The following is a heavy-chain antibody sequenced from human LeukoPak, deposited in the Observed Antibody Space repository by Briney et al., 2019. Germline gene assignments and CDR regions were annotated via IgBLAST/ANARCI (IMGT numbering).Heavy chain of an antibody. J-gene: IGHJ6*03. V-gene: IGHV4-61*02. CDR1: GGSISSGSYY. CDR2: IYTSGST. D-gene: IGHD5-18*01. Sequence: SQTLSLTCTVSGGSISSGSYYWSWIRQPAGKGLEWIGRIYTSGSTNYNPSLKSRVTISVDTSKNQFSLKLSSVTAADTAVYYCAREASYGYFYYYYYMDVWGKGTTVTVSS. CDR3: AREASYGYFYYYYYMDV.